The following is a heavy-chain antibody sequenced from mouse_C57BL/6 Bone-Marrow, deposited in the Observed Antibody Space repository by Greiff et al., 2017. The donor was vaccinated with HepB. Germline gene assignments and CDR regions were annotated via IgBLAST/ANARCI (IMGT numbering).Heavy chain of an antibody. D-gene: IGHD1-1*01. V-gene: IGHV1-19*01. CDR2: INPYNGGT. J-gene: IGHJ2*01. CDR3: ASRITTVVAYYFDD. CDR1: GYTFTDYY. Sequence: VQLKESGPVLVKPGASVKMSCKASGYTFTDYYMNWVKQSHGKSLEWIGVINPYNGGTSYNQKFKGKATLTVDKSSSTAYMELNSLTSEDSAVYYCASRITTVVAYYFDDWGQGTTLTVSS.